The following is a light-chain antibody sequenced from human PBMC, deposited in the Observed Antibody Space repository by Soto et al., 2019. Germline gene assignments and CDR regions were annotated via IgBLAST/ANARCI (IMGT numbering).Light chain of an antibody. CDR3: QQYYSTPLT. J-gene: IGKJ4*01. V-gene: IGKV4-1*01. Sequence: ILMTQATDSLAVSLGEMATINCKSSQCVLYSSNNKNYLAWYQQKPGPPTKMLIYWASSRESGDPARFSGSGSGTDFTLTISSLQAEDVAVYYCQQYYSTPLTFGGGTKVDIK. CDR1: QCVLYSSNNKNY. CDR2: WAS.